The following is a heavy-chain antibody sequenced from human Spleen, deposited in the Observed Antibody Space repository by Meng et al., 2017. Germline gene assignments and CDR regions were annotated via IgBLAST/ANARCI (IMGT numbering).Heavy chain of an antibody. CDR2: IKSKTDGGTT. V-gene: IGHV3-15*01. CDR1: GFTFSNAW. D-gene: IGHD6-13*01. J-gene: IGHJ4*02. CDR3: ATGAAAADH. Sequence: GESLKISCAASGFTFSNAWMSWVRQAPGKGLEWVGRIKSKTDGGTTDYAAPVKVRFTISRDDSKNTLYLQMNSLKTEDTAVYFCATGAAAADHWGQGTLVTVSS.